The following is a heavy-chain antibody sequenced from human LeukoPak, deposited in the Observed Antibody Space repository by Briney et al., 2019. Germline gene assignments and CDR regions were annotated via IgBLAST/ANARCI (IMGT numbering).Heavy chain of an antibody. Sequence: SETLSLTCTVFGGSFSSGDYYWSWLRQPPGKRLEWIGYIYYSGSTFYNPSLKSRVTISLDTSKSQFSLKLSSVSAADTAVYYCARSEGYAFDPWGQGTLVTVSS. CDR1: GGSFSSGDYY. V-gene: IGHV4-30-4*01. J-gene: IGHJ5*02. D-gene: IGHD2-15*01. CDR2: IYYSGST. CDR3: ARSEGYAFDP.